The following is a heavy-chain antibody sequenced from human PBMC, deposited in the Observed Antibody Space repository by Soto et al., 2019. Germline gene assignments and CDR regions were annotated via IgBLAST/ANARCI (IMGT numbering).Heavy chain of an antibody. J-gene: IGHJ4*02. V-gene: IGHV1-69*01. D-gene: IGHD3-10*01. CDR2: IIPLFGTP. CDR1: GGTFSNGA. CDR3: ANERVGEMATGRYFDY. Sequence: QVQLVQSGAEVKRPGSSVKVSCKISGGTFSNGAFSWVRQAPGQGLEWMGGIIPLFGTPSYAQKFQGRVTVTADESSSTVYMELSSLTSEDTAIYYCANERVGEMATGRYFDYWGQGTLVSVSS.